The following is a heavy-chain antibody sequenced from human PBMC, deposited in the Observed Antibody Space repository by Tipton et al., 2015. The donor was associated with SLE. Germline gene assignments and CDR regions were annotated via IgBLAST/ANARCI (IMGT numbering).Heavy chain of an antibody. J-gene: IGHJ4*02. V-gene: IGHV4-4*07. D-gene: IGHD6-19*01. CDR3: ARDLGIAVAALDY. Sequence: TLSLTCTVSGGSISNHHWSWIRQSAGNRLEWIGRLYTSGSINYNPSLKSRVSISGDTSKNQFSLKLSSVTAADTAVYYCARDLGIAVAALDYWGQGTLVTVSS. CDR2: LYTSGSI. CDR1: GGSISNHH.